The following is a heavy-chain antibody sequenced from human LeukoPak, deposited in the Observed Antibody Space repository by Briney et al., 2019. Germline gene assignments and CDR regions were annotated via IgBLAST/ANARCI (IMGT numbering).Heavy chain of an antibody. CDR3: AKEGHSSGYCGDFDM. Sequence: PGGSLRLSCAASGFTFSSSVMHWVRQAPGRGLEYVSGISSDGGSTFYGNSVEDRFTISRDNSKNTLYLHMGSLRAEDMAVYYCAKEGHSSGYCGDFDMWGQGTLVTVSS. D-gene: IGHD3-22*01. J-gene: IGHJ3*02. CDR2: ISSDGGST. V-gene: IGHV3-64*01. CDR1: GFTFSSSV.